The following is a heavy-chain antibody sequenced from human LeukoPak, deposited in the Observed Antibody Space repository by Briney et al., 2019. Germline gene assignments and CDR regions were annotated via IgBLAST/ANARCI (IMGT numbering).Heavy chain of an antibody. V-gene: IGHV3-30*04. CDR3: ARPPSSMVRGVIPFDY. J-gene: IGHJ4*02. D-gene: IGHD3-10*01. CDR2: ISYDGSNK. Sequence: GRSLRLSCAASGFTFSSYAMHWVRQAPGKGLEWVAVISYDGSNKYYADSVKGRFTISRDNSKNTLYLQMNSLRAEDTAVYYCARPPSSMVRGVIPFDYWGQGTLVTVSS. CDR1: GFTFSSYA.